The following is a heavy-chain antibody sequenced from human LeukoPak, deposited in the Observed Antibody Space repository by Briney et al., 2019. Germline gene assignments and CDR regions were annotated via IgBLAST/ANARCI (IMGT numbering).Heavy chain of an antibody. CDR3: ARSLGDD. CDR1: GLTFSTYW. V-gene: IGHV3-7*01. D-gene: IGHD3-16*01. J-gene: IGHJ4*02. CDR2: INQNGREK. Sequence: PGGSLRLSREVSGLTFSTYWMTWVRQAPGKGLEWVASINQNGREKYYVDSVKGRFTISRDNAKDSLYLQMNSLRDEDTAVYYCARSLGDDWGQGTLVTVS.